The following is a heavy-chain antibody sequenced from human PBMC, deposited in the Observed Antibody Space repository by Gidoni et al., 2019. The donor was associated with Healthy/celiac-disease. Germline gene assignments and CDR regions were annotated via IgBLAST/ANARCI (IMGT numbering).Heavy chain of an antibody. CDR3: ARVRSAAGTLSAFDI. D-gene: IGHD6-13*01. CDR2: INHSGST. Sequence: QVQLQQWGAGLLKPSETLSLTCAVYGGSFSGYYWSWIRQPPGKGLEWIGEINHSGSTNYNPSLKSRVTISVDTSKNQFSLKLSSVTAADTAVYYCARVRSAAGTLSAFDIWGQGTMVTVSS. J-gene: IGHJ3*02. CDR1: GGSFSGYY. V-gene: IGHV4-34*01.